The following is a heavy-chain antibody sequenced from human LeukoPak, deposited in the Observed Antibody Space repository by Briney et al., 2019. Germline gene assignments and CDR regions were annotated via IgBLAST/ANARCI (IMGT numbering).Heavy chain of an antibody. CDR3: AREGGVNYYDLDYFDY. D-gene: IGHD3-22*01. V-gene: IGHV3-48*03. Sequence: PGGSLRLSCVGSGFTFSTYEMTWVRHAPGKGLEWGSYISSSGGTIYYADSVKGRFTISRDNAKNSLYLQMNSLRAEDTAVYYCAREGGVNYYDLDYFDYWGQGTLITVSS. CDR1: GFTFSTYE. CDR2: ISSSGGTI. J-gene: IGHJ4*02.